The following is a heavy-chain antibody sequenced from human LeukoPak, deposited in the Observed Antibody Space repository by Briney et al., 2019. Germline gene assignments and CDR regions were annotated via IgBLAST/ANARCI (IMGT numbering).Heavy chain of an antibody. Sequence: SVKVSCKASGFTFTSSAVQWVRQARGQRLEWIGWIVAGSGNTNYAQEFQERVTITRDMSTSTAYMELSSLRSEDTAVYYCAADDYYDSSGYYDFDYWGQGTLVTVSS. CDR3: AADDYYDSSGYYDFDY. V-gene: IGHV1-58*01. CDR2: IVAGSGNT. CDR1: GFTFTSSA. D-gene: IGHD3-22*01. J-gene: IGHJ4*02.